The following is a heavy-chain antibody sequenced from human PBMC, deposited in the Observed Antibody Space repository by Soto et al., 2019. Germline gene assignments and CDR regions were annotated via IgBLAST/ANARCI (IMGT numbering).Heavy chain of an antibody. Sequence: ASVKVSCKASGGTFSSYAISWVRQAPGQGLEWMGGIIPIFGTANYAQKFQGRVTITADESTSTAYMELSSLRSEETAVYYCARDHKRGLELRILPLYYYGMDVWGQGTTVTVSS. J-gene: IGHJ6*02. CDR3: ARDHKRGLELRILPLYYYGMDV. CDR1: GGTFSSYA. CDR2: IIPIFGTA. D-gene: IGHD1-7*01. V-gene: IGHV1-69*13.